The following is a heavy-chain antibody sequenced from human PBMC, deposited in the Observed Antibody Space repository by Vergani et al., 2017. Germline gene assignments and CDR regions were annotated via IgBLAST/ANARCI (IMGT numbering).Heavy chain of an antibody. Sequence: QVQLVQSGAEVKKPGSSVKVSCKASGGTFSSYAISWVRQAPGQGLEWMGGIIPIFGTAHYAQKFPGRVTITADECTSTACMELSSLRSEDTAVYYCARARIGSDYYYYSYMDVWGKGTTVTVSS. CDR3: ARARIGSDYYYYSYMDV. D-gene: IGHD2/OR15-2a*01. J-gene: IGHJ6*03. CDR2: IIPIFGTA. CDR1: GGTFSSYA. V-gene: IGHV1-69*01.